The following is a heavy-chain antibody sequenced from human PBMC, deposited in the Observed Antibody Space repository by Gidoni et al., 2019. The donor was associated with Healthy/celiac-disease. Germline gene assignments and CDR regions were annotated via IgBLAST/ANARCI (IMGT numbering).Heavy chain of an antibody. CDR1: GFTFSSYA. J-gene: IGHJ3*02. Sequence: VQLLESGGGFVQPGESLILSCAASGFTFSSYAMSWVRQAPGKGLEWVSAISGSGGSTYYADSVKGRFTISRDNSKNTLYLQMNSLRAEDTAVYYCTQQWLVLGAFDMWGQGTMVTVSS. D-gene: IGHD6-19*01. V-gene: IGHV3-23*01. CDR2: ISGSGGST. CDR3: TQQWLVLGAFDM.